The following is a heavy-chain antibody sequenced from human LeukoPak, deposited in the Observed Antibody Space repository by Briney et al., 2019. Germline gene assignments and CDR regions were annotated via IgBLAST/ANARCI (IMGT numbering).Heavy chain of an antibody. J-gene: IGHJ6*04. CDR1: GYTFTSYG. CDR3: AGGRTSVRDYYYYGMDV. Sequence: ASVKVSCKASGYTFTSYGISWVRQAPGQGLEWMGWISAYNGNTNYAQKLQGRVTMTTDTSTSTAYSELRSLRSDDTAVYYCAGGRTSVRDYYYYGMDVWGKGTTVTVSS. V-gene: IGHV1-18*04. CDR2: ISAYNGNT. D-gene: IGHD2-2*01.